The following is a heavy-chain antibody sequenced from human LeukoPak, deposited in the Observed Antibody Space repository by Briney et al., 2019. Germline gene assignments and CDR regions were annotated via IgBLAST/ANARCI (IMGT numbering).Heavy chain of an antibody. V-gene: IGHV1-18*01. CDR1: GYTFTSYG. Sequence: ASVKVSCKASGYTFTSYGISWVRQAPGQGLEWMGWISAYNGNTNYAQKLQGRVTMTTDTSTSTAYMELRSLRSDDTAVYYCARVVDTAMVLVLYYFGYWGQGTLVTVSS. D-gene: IGHD5-18*01. CDR2: ISAYNGNT. CDR3: ARVVDTAMVLVLYYFGY. J-gene: IGHJ4*02.